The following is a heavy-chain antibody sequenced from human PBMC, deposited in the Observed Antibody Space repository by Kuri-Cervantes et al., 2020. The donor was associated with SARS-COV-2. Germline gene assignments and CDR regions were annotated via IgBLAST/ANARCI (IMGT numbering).Heavy chain of an antibody. CDR3: ARGGTYYYGSGSYYRYYYYGMDV. V-gene: IGHV4-34*01. D-gene: IGHD3-10*01. CDR2: INRSGST. J-gene: IGHJ6*02. CDR1: GGSFSGYY. Sequence: SETLSLTCAVYGGSFSGYYWSWIRQPPGKGLEWIGEINRSGSTNYNPSLKSRVTISVDTSKNQFSLKLSSVTAADTAVYYCARGGTYYYGSGSYYRYYYYGMDVWGQGTTVTVSS.